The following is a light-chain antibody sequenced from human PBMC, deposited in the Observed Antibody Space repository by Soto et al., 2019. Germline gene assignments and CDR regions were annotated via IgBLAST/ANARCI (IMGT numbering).Light chain of an antibody. CDR2: EVS. CDR1: SSDVGGFTY. Sequence: QSVLTQPASVSGSPGQSITISCTGTSSDVGGFTYVSWYQQYPGKAPKLMIYEVSNRPSGVSNRFSGSKSGNTASLTISGLQAEDEADYYCSSYAGSGTFVFGTGTKLTVL. J-gene: IGLJ1*01. CDR3: SSYAGSGTFV. V-gene: IGLV2-14*01.